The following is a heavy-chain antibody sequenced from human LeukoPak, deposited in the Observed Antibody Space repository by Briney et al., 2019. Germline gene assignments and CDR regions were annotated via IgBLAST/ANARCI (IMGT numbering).Heavy chain of an antibody. J-gene: IGHJ3*02. V-gene: IGHV1-2*02. D-gene: IGHD3-10*01. CDR1: GYTFTGYY. CDR3: ARDRGELWFGELSHAFDI. Sequence: ASVKVSCKASGYTFTGYYMHWVRQAPGQGLEWMGWINSNSGGTNYAQKFQGRVTMTRDTSISTAYMELSRLRSDDTAVYYCARDRGELWFGELSHAFDIWGQGTMVTVSS. CDR2: INSNSGGT.